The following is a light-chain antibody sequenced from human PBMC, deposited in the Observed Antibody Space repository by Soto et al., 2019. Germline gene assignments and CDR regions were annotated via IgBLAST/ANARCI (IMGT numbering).Light chain of an antibody. Sequence: EIVMTQSPATMSVSPGERATLSCRASQSMGSNVAWYQQKPGQAPRLLIHGASTRATGIPGRFSGSGSGTEFTLTISSLQSEDFAVYYCQQYNNWPFITFGQGTRLEIK. J-gene: IGKJ5*01. CDR3: QQYNNWPFIT. CDR2: GAS. V-gene: IGKV3-15*01. CDR1: QSMGSN.